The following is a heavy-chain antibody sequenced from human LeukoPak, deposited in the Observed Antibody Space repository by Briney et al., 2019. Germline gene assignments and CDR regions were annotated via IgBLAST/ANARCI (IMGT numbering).Heavy chain of an antibody. D-gene: IGHD3-3*01. CDR3: ARTESYDFWSGYEYYFDY. Sequence: SRTLSLTCTVSGGSISSGGYYWSWIRQHPGKGLEWLGYIYYSGSTYYNPSLKSRVTISVDTSKNQFSLKLSSVTAADTAVYYCARTESYDFWSGYEYYFDYWGQGTLVTVSS. CDR2: IYYSGST. V-gene: IGHV4-31*03. J-gene: IGHJ4*02. CDR1: GGSISSGGYY.